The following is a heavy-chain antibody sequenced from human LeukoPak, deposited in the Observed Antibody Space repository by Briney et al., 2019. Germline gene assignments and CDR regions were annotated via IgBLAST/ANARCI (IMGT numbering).Heavy chain of an antibody. CDR1: GYTFTNYA. D-gene: IGHD5-24*01. CDR3: ARDRYGDGSAHLDY. Sequence: ASVKVSCKASGYTFTNYAIHWVRQAPGQGLEWMGWITPSGGTNYPQKFQGRVAITWDTSITTAYMDLSRLTSDDTAVYYCARDRYGDGSAHLDYWGQGALVTVSS. J-gene: IGHJ4*02. CDR2: ITPSGGT. V-gene: IGHV1-2*02.